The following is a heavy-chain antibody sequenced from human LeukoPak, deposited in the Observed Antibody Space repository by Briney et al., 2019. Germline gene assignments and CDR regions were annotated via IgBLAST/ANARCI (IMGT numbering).Heavy chain of an antibody. D-gene: IGHD3-16*01. CDR2: ISSSSSYI. Sequence: GGSLRLSCAVSGSTFSNYNMNWVRRAPGKGLEWVSSISSSSSYIYYADSVKGRFTISRDNANNSLYLQMNSLRAEDTTVYYCARGDSGGMDYWGQGTLVTVSS. V-gene: IGHV3-21*01. J-gene: IGHJ4*02. CDR1: GSTFSNYN. CDR3: ARGDSGGMDY.